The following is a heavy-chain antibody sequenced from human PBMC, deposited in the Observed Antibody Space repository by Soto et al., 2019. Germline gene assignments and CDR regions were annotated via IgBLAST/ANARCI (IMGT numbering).Heavy chain of an antibody. CDR2: TRNRGNSYTT. CDR1: GFTLSDHY. CDR3: TRSSGNYRYSDL. J-gene: IGHJ2*01. D-gene: IGHD1-26*01. Sequence: EVQLVESGGGLVQPGGSLRLSCATSGFTLSDHYMDWFRQAPGKGLEWVARTRNRGNSYTTEYAASVKGRFTISRDNSENSLYLQMNSLRTEDTAMYYCTRSSGNYRYSDLWGRGTLVNVSS. V-gene: IGHV3-72*01.